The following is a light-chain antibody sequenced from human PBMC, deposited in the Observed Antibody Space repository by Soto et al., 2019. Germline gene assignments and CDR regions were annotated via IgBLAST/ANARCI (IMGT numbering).Light chain of an antibody. Sequence: DIQMTHSPSSLAASVGDRVTITCRASQTISNYLNWYQQQPGKAPKLLIYAASSLQSGVPSRFSGSGSGTEFTLTISGLQADDFATYYCQKYDSYSGTCGQGTKGDIK. CDR1: QTISNY. J-gene: IGKJ1*01. CDR2: AAS. CDR3: QKYDSYSGT. V-gene: IGKV1-39*01.